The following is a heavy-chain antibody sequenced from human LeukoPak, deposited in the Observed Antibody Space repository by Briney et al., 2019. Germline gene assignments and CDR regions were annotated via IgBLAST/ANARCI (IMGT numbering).Heavy chain of an antibody. CDR2: ISYDGSNK. CDR3: ARLNPEFGMDV. Sequence: GGSLRLSCAASGFTFSSYGMHWVRQAPGKGLEWVAVISYDGSNKYYADSVKGRFTISRDNSKNTLYLQMNSLRAEDTAVYYCARLNPEFGMDVWGQGATVTVSS. V-gene: IGHV3-30*03. CDR1: GFTFSSYG. J-gene: IGHJ6*02.